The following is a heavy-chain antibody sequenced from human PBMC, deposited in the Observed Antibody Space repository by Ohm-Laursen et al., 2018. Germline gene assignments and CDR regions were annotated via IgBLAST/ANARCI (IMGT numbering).Heavy chain of an antibody. CDR1: GFTFSSYG. D-gene: IGHD1-1*01. Sequence: SLRLSCSAPGFTFSSYGMHWVRQAPGKGLEWVAVISYDGSNKYYTDSVKGRFTISRDNSKNTLYLQMNSLRGEDTAVYYCAKSKLTSYYYHGLDVWGQGTTVTVSS. J-gene: IGHJ6*02. CDR2: ISYDGSNK. CDR3: AKSKLTSYYYHGLDV. V-gene: IGHV3-30*18.